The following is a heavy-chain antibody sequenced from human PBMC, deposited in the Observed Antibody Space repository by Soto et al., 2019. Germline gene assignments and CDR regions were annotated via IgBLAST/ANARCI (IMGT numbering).Heavy chain of an antibody. CDR3: ARDIGSYAYGEGY. CDR1: GCSINSYL. D-gene: IGHD3-10*01. V-gene: IGHV4-4*07. J-gene: IGHJ4*02. CDR2: VYSSGTT. Sequence: TLSLTCSVSGCSINSYLWSWIRQPAGKGLEWIGRVYSSGTTDYNPSLNSRATMSVETSKNQFSLKLSSVTAADTAVYYCARDIGSYAYGEGYWGQGIQVT.